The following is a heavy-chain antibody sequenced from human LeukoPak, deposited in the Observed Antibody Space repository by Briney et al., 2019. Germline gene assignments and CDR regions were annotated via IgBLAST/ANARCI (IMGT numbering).Heavy chain of an antibody. D-gene: IGHD3-3*01. V-gene: IGHV4-61*02. CDR1: GGSISSGSYY. J-gene: IGHJ3*02. CDR3: ARVYYDFWSGSEHDAFDI. Sequence: SETLSLTCTVSGGSISSGSYYWSWLRQPAGKGLEWIGRIYTSGSTNYNPSLKSRVTISVDTSKTQFSLKLSSVTAADTAVYYCARVYYDFWSGSEHDAFDIWGQGTMVTVSS. CDR2: IYTSGST.